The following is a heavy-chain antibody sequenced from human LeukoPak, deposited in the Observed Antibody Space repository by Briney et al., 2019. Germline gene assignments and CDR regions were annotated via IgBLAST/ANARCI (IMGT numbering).Heavy chain of an antibody. CDR2: IHYGGNT. J-gene: IGHJ4*02. CDR1: GGSLSSTSSY. D-gene: IGHD1-26*01. CDR3: ARLPGGY. V-gene: IGHV4-39*01. Sequence: PSGPLSLTCTVSGGSLSSTSSYWGWIRQPPGKGLEWIGYIHYGGNTNYNPSLKSRVTISFDTSKNQFSLNLISATAADTAVYYCARLPGGYWGQGTLVIVSS.